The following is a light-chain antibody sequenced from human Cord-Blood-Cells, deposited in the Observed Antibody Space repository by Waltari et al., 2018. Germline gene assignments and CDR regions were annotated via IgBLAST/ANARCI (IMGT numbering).Light chain of an antibody. CDR2: GAS. CDR3: QQYGSSPLT. CDR1: QSVSSSY. V-gene: IGKV3-20*01. J-gene: IGKJ4*01. Sequence: EIMWTQPPRALSLSPGERATLTCRASQSVSSSYLAWYQQKPGQAPRLLIYGASSRATGIPDRFSGSGSGTDFTLTISRLEPEYFAVYYCQQYGSSPLTFGGGTKVEIK.